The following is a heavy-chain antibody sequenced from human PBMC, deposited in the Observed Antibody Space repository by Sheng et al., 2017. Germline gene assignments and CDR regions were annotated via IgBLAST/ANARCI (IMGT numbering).Heavy chain of an antibody. CDR3: ARGSSPVTPPIGSWFDP. CDR1: GYSISSGYY. J-gene: IGHJ5*02. V-gene: IGHV4-38-2*02. CDR2: IYHSGST. D-gene: IGHD4-17*01. Sequence: QVQLQESGPGLVKPSETLSLTCTVSGYSISSGYYWGWIRQPPGKGLEWIGSIYHSGSTYYNPSLKSRVTISVDTSKNQFSLKLSSVTAADTAVYYCARGSSPVTPPIGSWFDPWGQGTLVTVSS.